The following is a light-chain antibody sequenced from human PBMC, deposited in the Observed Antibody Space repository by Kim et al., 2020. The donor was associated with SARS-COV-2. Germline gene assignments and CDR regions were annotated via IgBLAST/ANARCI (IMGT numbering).Light chain of an antibody. Sequence: TVTISCTRSSGSIADNHVQWYQQRPGSAPANVMFEDDQRPSGVPDRFSGSIDRSSNSASLTISGLRTEDEADYYCQSYDTDNQGVFGGGTKLTVL. CDR2: EDD. J-gene: IGLJ3*02. V-gene: IGLV6-57*03. CDR1: SGSIADNH. CDR3: QSYDTDNQGV.